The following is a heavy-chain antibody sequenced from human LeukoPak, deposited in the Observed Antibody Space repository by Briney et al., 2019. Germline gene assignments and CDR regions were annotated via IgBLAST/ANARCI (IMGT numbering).Heavy chain of an antibody. CDR1: GFTVSSNY. V-gene: IGHV3-53*01. CDR3: ARGAIFVGGVGAQDY. CDR2: IYSGGST. Sequence: GGSLRLSCAASGFTVSSNYMSWVRQAPGKGLEWVSVIYSGGSTYYAGSVKGRFTISRDNSKNTLYLQMHSLRAEDTAVYYCARGAIFVGGVGAQDYWGQGTLVTVSS. D-gene: IGHD1-26*01. J-gene: IGHJ4*02.